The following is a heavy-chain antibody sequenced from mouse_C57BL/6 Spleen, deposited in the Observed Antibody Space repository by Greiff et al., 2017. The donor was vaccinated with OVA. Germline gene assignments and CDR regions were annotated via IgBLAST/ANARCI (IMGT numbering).Heavy chain of an antibody. J-gene: IGHJ4*01. CDR3: ARDGFYYDYAPYAMDY. CDR2: ISDGGSYT. CDR1: GFTFSSYA. D-gene: IGHD2-4*01. V-gene: IGHV5-4*01. Sequence: EVKLVESGGGLVKPGGSLKLSCAASGFTFSSYAMSWVRQTPEKRLEWVATISDGGSYTYYPDNVKGRFTISRDNAKNNLYLQMSHLKSEDTAMYYCARDGFYYDYAPYAMDYWGQGTSVTVSS.